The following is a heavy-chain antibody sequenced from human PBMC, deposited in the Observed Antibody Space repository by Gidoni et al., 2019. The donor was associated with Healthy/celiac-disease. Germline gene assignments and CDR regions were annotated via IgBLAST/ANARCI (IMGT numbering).Heavy chain of an antibody. V-gene: IGHV3-33*01. CDR1: GFTFSSHG. D-gene: IGHD6-6*01. CDR3: ARDYGDPYIAARLNLFDY. J-gene: IGHJ4*02. CDR2: IWYDGSNK. Sequence: QVQLVESGGGVVQPGRSLRLSCAASGFTFSSHGMHWVRQAPGKGLEWVAVIWYDGSNKYYADSVKGRFTISRDNSKNTLYLQMNSLRAEDTAVYYCARDYGDPYIAARLNLFDYWGQGTLVTVSS.